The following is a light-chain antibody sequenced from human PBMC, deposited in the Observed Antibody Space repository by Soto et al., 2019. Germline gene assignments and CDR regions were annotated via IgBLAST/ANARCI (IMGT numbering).Light chain of an antibody. V-gene: IGKV3-20*01. CDR3: QYYGSSVT. J-gene: IGKJ4*01. CDR1: QSISNDH. CDR2: GTS. Sequence: ESVVTQSPGTLSVSPGERATLSCRASQSISNDHLACYQQKPAHDPRLLLYGTSNRATGGIADRFSGSGSGTDFTLTISRLEPEDFAVYYCQYYGSSVTFAGGTKVDIK.